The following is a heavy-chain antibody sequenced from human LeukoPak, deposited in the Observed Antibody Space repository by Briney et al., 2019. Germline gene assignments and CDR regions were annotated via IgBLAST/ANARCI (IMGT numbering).Heavy chain of an antibody. D-gene: IGHD5-18*01. Sequence: SETLSRTCIVSGYSIHSGYYWGWVRQPPGKGLEWIGSIYHSGSTYYNPSLKILVTISVDTSKKQFSLNMSSVTAEDTAVYYCARDGGARGYSFIRGQNAFDIWGQGTMVTVSS. V-gene: IGHV4-38-2*02. J-gene: IGHJ3*02. CDR3: ARDGGARGYSFIRGQNAFDI. CDR1: GYSIHSGYY. CDR2: IYHSGST.